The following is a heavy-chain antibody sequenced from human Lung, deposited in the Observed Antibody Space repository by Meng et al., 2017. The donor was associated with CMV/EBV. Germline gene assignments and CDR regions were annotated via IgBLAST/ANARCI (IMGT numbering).Heavy chain of an antibody. D-gene: IGHD5-24*01. V-gene: IGHV4-61*01. J-gene: IGHJ5*02. Sequence: LSLPCSVSGASVSSGSYYWSWFRQPPGRGLEWIGYFFNTGSTNYNPSLKSRVTISVDTSTNQFSLRLSSVTTADTAVYYCTRNYDRWGQGTLVTVSS. CDR1: GASVSSGSYY. CDR2: FFNTGST. CDR3: TRNYDR.